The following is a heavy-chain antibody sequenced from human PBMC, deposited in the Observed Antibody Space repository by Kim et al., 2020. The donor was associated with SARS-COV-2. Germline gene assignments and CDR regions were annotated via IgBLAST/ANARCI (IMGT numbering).Heavy chain of an antibody. Sequence: GGSLRLSCAASGFTFSSYGMHWVRQAPGKGLEWVAVIWYDGSNKYYADSVKGRFTISRDNSKNTLYLQMNSLRAEDTAVYYCARAGFDDYVWGSTFDYWGQGTLVTVSS. CDR2: IWYDGSNK. CDR3: ARAGFDDYVWGSTFDY. D-gene: IGHD3-16*01. V-gene: IGHV3-33*01. CDR1: GFTFSSYG. J-gene: IGHJ4*02.